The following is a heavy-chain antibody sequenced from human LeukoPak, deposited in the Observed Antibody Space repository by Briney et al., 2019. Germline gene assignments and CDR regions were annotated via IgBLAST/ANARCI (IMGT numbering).Heavy chain of an antibody. V-gene: IGHV3-30*01. J-gene: IGHJ4*02. Sequence: GGSLRLSCAASGFTFSSYAMHWVRQAPGKGLEWVAVISYDGSNKYYAHSVKGRFTISRDNSNNTLYLQMNSMRAEDTAVYYCARDSSQYCSGGSCCPGDPKYCFDYWGQGTLVTVSS. D-gene: IGHD2-15*01. CDR1: GFTFSSYA. CDR2: ISYDGSNK. CDR3: ARDSSQYCSGGSCCPGDPKYCFDY.